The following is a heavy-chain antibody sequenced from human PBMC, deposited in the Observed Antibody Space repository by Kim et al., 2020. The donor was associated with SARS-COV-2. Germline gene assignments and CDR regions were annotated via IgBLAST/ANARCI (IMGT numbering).Heavy chain of an antibody. J-gene: IGHJ6*02. CDR3: ASLPAGIWFGEPRGHYYGMDV. D-gene: IGHD3-10*01. CDR1: GFTFSSYS. CDR2: ISSSSSYI. Sequence: GGSLRLSCAASGFTFSSYSMNWVRQAPGKGLEWVSSISSSSSYIYYADSVKGRFTISRDNAKNSLYLQMNSLRAEDTAVYYCASLPAGIWFGEPRGHYYGMDVWGQGTTVTVSS. V-gene: IGHV3-21*01.